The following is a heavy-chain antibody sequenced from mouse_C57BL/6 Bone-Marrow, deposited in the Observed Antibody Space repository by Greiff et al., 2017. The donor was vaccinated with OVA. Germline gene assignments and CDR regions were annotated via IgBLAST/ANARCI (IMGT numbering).Heavy chain of an antibody. CDR3: ARDSYFDV. V-gene: IGHV1-50*01. Sequence: QVQLQQPGAELVKPGASVKLSCKASGYTFTSYWMQWVKQRPGQGLEWIGEIDPSDSYTNYNQKFKGKATLTVDTSSSTAYMRLSSLTSEDSAVYYCARDSYFDVWGTGTTVTVSS. CDR2: IDPSDSYT. J-gene: IGHJ1*03. CDR1: GYTFTSYW.